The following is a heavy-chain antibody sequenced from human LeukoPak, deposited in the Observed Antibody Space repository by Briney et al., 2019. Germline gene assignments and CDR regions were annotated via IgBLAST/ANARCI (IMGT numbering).Heavy chain of an antibody. CDR1: GGSISSYY. CDR3: ASQPXYRXGGSCSDAFDI. V-gene: IGHV4-59*01. Sequence: SETLSLTCTVSGGSISSYYWSWIRQPPGKGLEWIGYIYYSGSTNYNPSLKSRVTISVDTSKNQFSLKLSSVTAADTAVYYCASQPXYRXGGSCSDAFDIWGQGTMVTVSS. J-gene: IGHJ3*02. D-gene: IGHD2-15*01. CDR2: IYYSGST.